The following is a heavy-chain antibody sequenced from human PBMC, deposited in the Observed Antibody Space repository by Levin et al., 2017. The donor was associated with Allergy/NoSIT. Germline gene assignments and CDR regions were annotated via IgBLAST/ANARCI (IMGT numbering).Heavy chain of an antibody. D-gene: IGHD5-12*01. CDR1: GGSISSYY. V-gene: IGHV4-59*01. Sequence: SETLSLTCTVSGGSISSYYWSWIRQPPGKGLEWIGYIYYSGSTNYNPSLKSRVTISVDTSKNQFSLKLSSVTAADTAVYYCARDLATDDHWYFDRWGRGTLVTVSS. CDR2: IYYSGST. J-gene: IGHJ2*01. CDR3: ARDLATDDHWYFDR.